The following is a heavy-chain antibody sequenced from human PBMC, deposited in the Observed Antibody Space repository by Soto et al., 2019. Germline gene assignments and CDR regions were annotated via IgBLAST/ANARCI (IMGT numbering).Heavy chain of an antibody. V-gene: IGHV4-59*07. CDR2: IDYSGGT. CDR3: ATWSSYVYGMDV. J-gene: IGHJ6*04. CDR1: YPSITSYY. D-gene: IGHD3-3*01. Sequence: SATLSLTCTVSYPSITSYYWSWIRQPPGGGLEWIGDIDYSGGTNYNPSLTSRVTISVDTSKNQFSLQLSSVTAADTAVYYCATWSSYVYGMDVWGKGTTVT.